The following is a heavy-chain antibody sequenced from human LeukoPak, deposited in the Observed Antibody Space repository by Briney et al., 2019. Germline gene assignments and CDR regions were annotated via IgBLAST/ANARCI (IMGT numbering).Heavy chain of an antibody. J-gene: IGHJ5*02. CDR3: ARGAPGPRSVP. CDR1: GFTVSSNY. CDR2: IYSGGST. Sequence: PGGSLRLSCAASGFTVSSNYMSWVRQAPGKGLEWVSVIYSGGSTYYADSVKGRFTISRDNSKNTLYLQMNSLRAEDTAVYYCARGAPGPRSVPWGQGTLVTVSS. V-gene: IGHV3-53*01.